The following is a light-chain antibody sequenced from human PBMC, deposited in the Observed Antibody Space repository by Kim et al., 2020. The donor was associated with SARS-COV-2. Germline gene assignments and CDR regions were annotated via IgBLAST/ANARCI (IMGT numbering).Light chain of an antibody. CDR2: DAS. Sequence: LSASVGDSVTITCGASQDISTWLAWYQQTPGKAPKLLIYDASTLQSGVPSRFGGSGSGTEFTLTIGRLQPDDSATYYCQQYNDQFTFAQGTKLEI. J-gene: IGKJ2*01. V-gene: IGKV1-5*01. CDR3: QQYNDQFT. CDR1: QDISTW.